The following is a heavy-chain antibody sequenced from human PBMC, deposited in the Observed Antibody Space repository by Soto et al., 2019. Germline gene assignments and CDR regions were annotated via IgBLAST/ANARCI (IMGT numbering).Heavy chain of an antibody. J-gene: IGHJ4*02. CDR2: INPSGGST. Sequence: ASVKVSCKASGYTFTSYYMHWVRQAPGQGLEWMGIINPSGGSTSYAQKFQGRVTMTRDTSTSTVYMDLSSLSSEDTAIYYCARRGPGTYFDYWGQGTLVTVSS. CDR1: GYTFTSYY. D-gene: IGHD6-13*01. V-gene: IGHV1-46*01. CDR3: ARRGPGTYFDY.